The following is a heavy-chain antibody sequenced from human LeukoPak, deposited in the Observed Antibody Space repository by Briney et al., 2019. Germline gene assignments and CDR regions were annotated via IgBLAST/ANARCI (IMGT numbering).Heavy chain of an antibody. CDR2: IYIDGSST. V-gene: IGHV3-74*01. D-gene: IGHD1-14*01. CDR1: GFTFSSYW. CDR3: ARGIDGSFDH. J-gene: IGHJ4*02. Sequence: PGGSLRLSCAASGFTFSSYWMHWVRQAPGKGLVWVSRIYIDGSSTSYADSVKGRFTISRDNAKNTLYLQMNSLRDEDTAVYYCARGIDGSFDHWGLGTLVTVSS.